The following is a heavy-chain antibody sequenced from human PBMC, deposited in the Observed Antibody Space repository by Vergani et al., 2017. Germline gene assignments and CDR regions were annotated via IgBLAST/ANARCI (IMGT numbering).Heavy chain of an antibody. CDR1: GFTFNQYG. J-gene: IGHJ5*02. CDR2: TWYDGNNK. Sequence: QVQLVESGGGVVQPGRSLRLSCAASGFTFNQYGMHWVRQAPVKGLEWVAVTWYDGNNKQYADSVKGRFTISRNNSKSTMYLQMNSLRDEDTGVYYCARDLRLYYNRFDPWGQGTLVTVSS. D-gene: IGHD3-10*01. CDR3: ARDLRLYYNRFDP. V-gene: IGHV3-33*01.